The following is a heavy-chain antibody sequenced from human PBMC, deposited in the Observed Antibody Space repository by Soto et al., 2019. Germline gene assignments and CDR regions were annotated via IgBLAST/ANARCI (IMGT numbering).Heavy chain of an antibody. J-gene: IGHJ4*02. CDR3: ARENYHDTSGYPFDY. D-gene: IGHD3-22*01. CDR1: GYTFASYY. CDR2: INPSGGST. Sequence: ASVKVSCKASGYTFASYYMHWVRQAPGQGLEWMGIINPSGGSTTYAQKFQGRVTMTGDTSTSTVYVELSSLRSEDTAVYYCARENYHDTSGYPFDYWGLGTLVTVSS. V-gene: IGHV1-46*01.